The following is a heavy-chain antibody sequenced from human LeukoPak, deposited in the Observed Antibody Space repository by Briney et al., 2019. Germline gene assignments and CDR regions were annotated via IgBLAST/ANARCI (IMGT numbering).Heavy chain of an antibody. CDR3: TTSRPVLN. J-gene: IGHJ4*02. Sequence: NSGGSLRLSCAASGSTFSNAWMSWVRQAPGKGLEWVGRIKSITDGGTTDYAAPVKGRFTISRDDSKNTLYLQMDSLETEDTAVYYCTTSRPVLNWGQGTLVTVSS. CDR1: GSTFSNAW. CDR2: IKSITDGGTT. V-gene: IGHV3-15*01.